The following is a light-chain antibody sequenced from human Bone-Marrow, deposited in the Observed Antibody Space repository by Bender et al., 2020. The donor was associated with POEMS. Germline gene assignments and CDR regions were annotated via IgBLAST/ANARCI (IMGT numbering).Light chain of an antibody. V-gene: IGLV2-23*01. CDR2: EAN. Sequence: QSALTQPASVSGSPGQSTTISCTGTSSDVGSSNLVSWYQQHPGKAPILLIYEANKRPSGVSIRFSGSKSGNTASLTISGLQAEDEADYYCCSYAGDGLGVFGGGTKLTVL. J-gene: IGLJ3*02. CDR3: CSYAGDGLGV. CDR1: SSDVGSSNL.